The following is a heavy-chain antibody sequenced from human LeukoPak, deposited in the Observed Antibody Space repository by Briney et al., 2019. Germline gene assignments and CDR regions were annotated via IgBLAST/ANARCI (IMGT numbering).Heavy chain of an antibody. V-gene: IGHV3-23*01. Sequence: GGSLRLSCAASGFTFSTYAMSWVRQAPGKGLEWVSAVSGSDTGTYYTDSVKGRFTISRDNSKNMLFLQMNSLRAEDTAVYYCARALWRTVVTAFGYWGQGTLVTVSS. D-gene: IGHD4-23*01. CDR1: GFTFSTYA. CDR3: ARALWRTVVTAFGY. CDR2: VSGSDTGT. J-gene: IGHJ4*02.